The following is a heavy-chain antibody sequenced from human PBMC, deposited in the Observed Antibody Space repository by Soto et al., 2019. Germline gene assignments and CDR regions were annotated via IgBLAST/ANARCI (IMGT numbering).Heavy chain of an antibody. CDR3: AKDLGLITISTFDY. CDR1: GFSFSGFS. J-gene: IGHJ4*02. Sequence: GGSLRLSCAAPGFSFSGFSMNWVRQVPGKGLEWVSGISNGGGSTYYADSVKGRFTISRDNSKNTLFLQMNSLGGEDMAVYYCAKDLGLITISTFDYWGQGTLVTVSS. D-gene: IGHD7-27*01. V-gene: IGHV3-23*01. CDR2: ISNGGGST.